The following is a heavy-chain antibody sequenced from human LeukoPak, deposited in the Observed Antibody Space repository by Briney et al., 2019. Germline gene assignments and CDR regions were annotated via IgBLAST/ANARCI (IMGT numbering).Heavy chain of an antibody. V-gene: IGHV4-34*01. CDR2: INHSGST. Sequence: SETLSLTCAVYGGSFSGYYWRWIRQPPGKGLEWIGEINHSGSTNYNPSLKSRVTISVDTSKNQFSLKLSSVTAADTAVYYCARGTARWYYDSRSIDPWGQGTLVTVSS. D-gene: IGHD3-22*01. CDR1: GGSFSGYY. CDR3: ARGTARWYYDSRSIDP. J-gene: IGHJ5*02.